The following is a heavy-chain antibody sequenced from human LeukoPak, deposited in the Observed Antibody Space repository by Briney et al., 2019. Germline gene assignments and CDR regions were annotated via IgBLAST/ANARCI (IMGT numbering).Heavy chain of an antibody. CDR2: ISGSGGTT. D-gene: IGHD3-22*01. CDR3: ARDYRRNYYDSSGYYYGN. Sequence: GGSLRLSCVASGFTFSSYAMSWVRQAPGKGLEWVPGISGSGGTTYYADSVKGRFTISRDNAKNSLYLQMNSLRAEDTAVYYCARDYRRNYYDSSGYYYGNWGQGTLVTVSS. V-gene: IGHV3-23*01. J-gene: IGHJ4*02. CDR1: GFTFSSYA.